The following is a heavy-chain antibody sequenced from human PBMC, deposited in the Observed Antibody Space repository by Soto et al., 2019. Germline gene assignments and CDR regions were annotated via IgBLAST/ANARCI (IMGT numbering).Heavy chain of an antibody. V-gene: IGHV4-30-2*01. Sequence: SETLSLTCAVSGGSISSGGYSWSWIRQPPGKGLEWIGYIYHSGSTYYNPSLKSRVTISVDRSKNQFSLKLSSVTAADTAVYYCARAVYYYDSSGYYWFDPWGQGTRVTV. D-gene: IGHD3-22*01. CDR2: IYHSGST. CDR1: GGSISSGGYS. J-gene: IGHJ5*02. CDR3: ARAVYYYDSSGYYWFDP.